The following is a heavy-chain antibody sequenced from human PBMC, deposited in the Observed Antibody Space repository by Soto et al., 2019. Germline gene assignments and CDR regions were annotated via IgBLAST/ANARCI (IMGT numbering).Heavy chain of an antibody. D-gene: IGHD1-26*01. J-gene: IGHJ3*02. V-gene: IGHV1-69*13. Sequence: SVKVSCKASGGTFSSYAISWVRQAPGQGLEWMGGIIPIFGTANYAQKFQGRVTITADESTSTAYMELSSLRSEDTAVYYCARDQAPSGSFLGYKGNAFDIWGQGTMVTVSS. CDR2: IIPIFGTA. CDR1: GGTFSSYA. CDR3: ARDQAPSGSFLGYKGNAFDI.